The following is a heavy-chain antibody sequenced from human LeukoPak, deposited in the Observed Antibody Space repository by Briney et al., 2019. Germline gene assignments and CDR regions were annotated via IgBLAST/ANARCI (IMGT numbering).Heavy chain of an antibody. D-gene: IGHD1-26*01. CDR3: ARDREKWVPLGVLDI. CDR2: ISPFNGNT. J-gene: IGHJ3*02. Sequence: ASVKVSCKASGYTFTGYYMHWVRQAPGQGLEWIGWISPFNGNTNYAQNLQGRATMTTDTSTSTAYMDLRSLRSDDTAVYYCARDREKWVPLGVLDIWGQGTMVTVSS. CDR1: GYTFTGYY. V-gene: IGHV1-18*04.